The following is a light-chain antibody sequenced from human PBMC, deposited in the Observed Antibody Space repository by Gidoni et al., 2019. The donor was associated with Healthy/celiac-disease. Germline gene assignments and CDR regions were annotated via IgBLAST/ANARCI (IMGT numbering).Light chain of an antibody. Sequence: QSVLPQPPSASGTPGQRVTISCSGSSSNIGSNTVNWYQQLPGTAPKLLIYSNNQRPSGVPDRFSGSKSGTSASLAISGLQSEDEVDYYCAAWDDSLNGSVVFGGGTKLTVL. J-gene: IGLJ2*01. CDR1: SSNIGSNT. CDR2: SNN. V-gene: IGLV1-44*01. CDR3: AAWDDSLNGSVV.